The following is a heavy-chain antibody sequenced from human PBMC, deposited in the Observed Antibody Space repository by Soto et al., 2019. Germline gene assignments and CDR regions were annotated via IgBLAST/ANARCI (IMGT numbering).Heavy chain of an antibody. CDR1: GGSISSYY. D-gene: IGHD5-18*01. J-gene: IGHJ6*02. V-gene: IGHV4-59*01. CDR3: ATDRGYSYGDYGMDV. Sequence: SETLSLTCTVSGGSISSYYWSWIRQPPWKGLEWIGYIYYSGSTNYNPSLKSRVTISVDTSKNQFSLKLSSVTAADTAVYYCATDRGYSYGDYGMDVWGQGTTVTVSS. CDR2: IYYSGST.